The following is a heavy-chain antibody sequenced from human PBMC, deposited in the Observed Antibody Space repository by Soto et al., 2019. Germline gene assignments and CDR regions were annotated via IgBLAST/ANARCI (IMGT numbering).Heavy chain of an antibody. D-gene: IGHD3-3*01. CDR2: ISSSGSTI. V-gene: IGHV3-11*01. J-gene: IGHJ6*02. Sequence: GGSLRLSCAASGFTFSDYYMSWIRQAPGKGLEWVSYISSSGSTIYYADSVKGRFTISRDNAKNSLYLQMNSLRAEDTAVYYCARESDYDFWSGFIGHYGMDVWGQGTTVTVS. CDR1: GFTFSDYY. CDR3: ARESDYDFWSGFIGHYGMDV.